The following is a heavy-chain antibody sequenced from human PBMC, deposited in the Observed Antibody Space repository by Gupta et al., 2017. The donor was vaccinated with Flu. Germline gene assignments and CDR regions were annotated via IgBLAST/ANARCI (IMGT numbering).Heavy chain of an antibody. V-gene: IGHV3-48*01. Sequence: SYSMNWVRQGPGKGLEWVSYISTSSRTIYYADSVKGRFTISRDNAKNSLYLQMNSLRAEDTAVYYCARDSSGGSRRWFDPWGQGTLVTVSS. CDR3: ARDSSGGSRRWFDP. CDR2: ISTSSRTI. J-gene: IGHJ5*02. CDR1: SYS. D-gene: IGHD2-15*01.